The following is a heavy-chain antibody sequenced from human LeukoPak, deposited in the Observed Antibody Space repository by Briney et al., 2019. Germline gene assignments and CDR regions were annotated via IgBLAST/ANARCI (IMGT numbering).Heavy chain of an antibody. D-gene: IGHD4-17*01. V-gene: IGHV3-30*04. CDR1: GFTFSSYA. J-gene: IGHJ6*04. CDR2: ISYDGSNK. Sequence: GGSLRLSCAASGFTFSSYAMHWVRQAPGKGLEWVAVISYDGSNKYYADSVKGRFTISRDNSKNTLYLQMNSLRAADTAVYYCARGTVTTFNYYGMDVWGKGTTVTVSS. CDR3: ARGTVTTFNYYGMDV.